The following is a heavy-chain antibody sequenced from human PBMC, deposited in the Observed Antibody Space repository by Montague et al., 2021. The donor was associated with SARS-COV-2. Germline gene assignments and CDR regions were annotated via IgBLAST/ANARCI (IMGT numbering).Heavy chain of an antibody. CDR3: ARGPSRYSSGKTPFLHSEMDV. CDR1: GGSISSYY. CDR2: IYYSGST. Sequence: SETLSLTCTVSGGSISSYYWSWIRQPPGKGLEWIGYIYYSGSTNYNPSLKSRVTISIDTSKNQFSLKLNSVTAADTAVYYCARGPSRYSSGKTPFLHSEMDVWGQGTRSPSP. V-gene: IGHV4-59*01. D-gene: IGHD6-19*01. J-gene: IGHJ6*02.